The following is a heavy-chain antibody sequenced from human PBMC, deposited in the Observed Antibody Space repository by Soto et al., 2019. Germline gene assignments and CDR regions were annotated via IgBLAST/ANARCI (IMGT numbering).Heavy chain of an antibody. V-gene: IGHV3-30*03. CDR1: GFTFSSYG. CDR3: AHHPYYYDSSGYYYGWEELDAFDI. J-gene: IGHJ3*02. Sequence: QVQLVESGGGVVQPGRSLRLSCAASGFTFSSYGMHWVRQAPGKGLEWGAVISYDGSNKYYADSVKGRFTICRDNSKNTLYLQMNSLRAEDTAVYYCAHHPYYYDSSGYYYGWEELDAFDIWGQGTMVTVSS. CDR2: ISYDGSNK. D-gene: IGHD3-22*01.